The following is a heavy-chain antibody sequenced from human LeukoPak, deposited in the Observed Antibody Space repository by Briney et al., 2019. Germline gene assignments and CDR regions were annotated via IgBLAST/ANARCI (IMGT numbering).Heavy chain of an antibody. CDR3: ARNIAVAGRGDYMDV. Sequence: SETLSLTCSVSGYSISSGYYWGCIRQPPGKGLEWIGTFYHGGSTYYNPSLKSRVTISVDTSKNQFSLKLSSVTAADTAVYYCARNIAVAGRGDYMDVWGKGTTVTISS. V-gene: IGHV4-38-2*02. CDR1: GYSISSGYY. J-gene: IGHJ6*03. D-gene: IGHD6-19*01. CDR2: FYHGGST.